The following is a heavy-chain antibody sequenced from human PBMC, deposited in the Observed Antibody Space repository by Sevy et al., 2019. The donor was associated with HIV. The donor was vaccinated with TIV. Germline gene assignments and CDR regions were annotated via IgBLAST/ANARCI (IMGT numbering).Heavy chain of an antibody. CDR1: GGSISSGSCY. D-gene: IGHD2-21*02. CDR3: ARDGPGDWGTNWFAFDI. J-gene: IGHJ3*02. Sequence: SETLSLTCTVSGGSISSGSCYWSWIRQPAGKGLEWIGRISTSGSTNYNPSLKSRVTILRDTSKNQFSLRLTSMTAADTAVYYCARDGPGDWGTNWFAFDIWGQGTMVTVSS. V-gene: IGHV4-61*02. CDR2: ISTSGST.